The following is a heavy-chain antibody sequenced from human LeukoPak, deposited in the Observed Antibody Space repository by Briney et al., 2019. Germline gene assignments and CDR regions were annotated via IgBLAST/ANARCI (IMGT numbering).Heavy chain of an antibody. CDR2: INPNSGGT. CDR1: GYTFTGYY. J-gene: IGHJ4*02. Sequence: ASVKVSCKASGYTFTGYYMHWVRQAPGQGLEWMGWINPNSGGTNYAQKFQGRVTMTRDTSISTAYMELSRLRSDDTAVYYCARDGYEWLSDGDWDYRGQGTLVTVSS. CDR3: ARDGYEWLSDGDWDY. D-gene: IGHD3-3*01. V-gene: IGHV1-2*02.